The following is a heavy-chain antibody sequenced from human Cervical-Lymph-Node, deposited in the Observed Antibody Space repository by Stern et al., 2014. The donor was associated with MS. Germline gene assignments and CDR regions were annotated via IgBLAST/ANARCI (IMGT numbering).Heavy chain of an antibody. D-gene: IGHD2-2*01. J-gene: IGHJ4*02. CDR1: GDSISNDNW. V-gene: IGHV4-4*02. CDR3: ARDQGFQLMNS. CDR2: VYHTGSA. Sequence: QVQLQESGPGLVRPSGTLYLTCAVSGDSISNDNWWSWVRQPPGKGLEWIGKVYHTGSANYDPSLKGRVTFSVDKSKTQFSLRLTSMTAADTAVYYCARDQGFQLMNSWGQGTLVIVSS.